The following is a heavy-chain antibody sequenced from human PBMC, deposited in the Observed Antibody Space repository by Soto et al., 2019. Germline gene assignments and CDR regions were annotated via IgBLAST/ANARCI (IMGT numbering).Heavy chain of an antibody. V-gene: IGHV3-30*18. J-gene: IGHJ4*02. CDR3: AKGDDCGGDCHPTSH. Sequence: QVQLVESGGGVVQPGRSLRLSCAASGFTFSSYGMHWVRQAPGKGLEWVAVISYDGSNKYYADSVKGRFTISRDNSKNTLYLQMNSLRAEDTAVYYCAKGDDCGGDCHPTSHWGQGTLVTVSS. CDR2: ISYDGSNK. CDR1: GFTFSSYG. D-gene: IGHD2-21*02.